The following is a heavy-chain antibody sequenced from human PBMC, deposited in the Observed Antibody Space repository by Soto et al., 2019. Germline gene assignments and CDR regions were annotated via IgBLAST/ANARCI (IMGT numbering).Heavy chain of an antibody. CDR3: ARGGYDDYYYYGMDV. D-gene: IGHD5-12*01. J-gene: IGHJ6*02. CDR2: ISYDGSNK. Sequence: PGVSMRLSCAASGFTFSSYPMHRVRETPGKGLEWVAVISYDGSNKYYADSVKGRFTITRDNSKNTLYLQMNSLRAEDTAVYYCARGGYDDYYYYGMDVWGQGTTVTVSS. V-gene: IGHV3-30-3*01. CDR1: GFTFSSYP.